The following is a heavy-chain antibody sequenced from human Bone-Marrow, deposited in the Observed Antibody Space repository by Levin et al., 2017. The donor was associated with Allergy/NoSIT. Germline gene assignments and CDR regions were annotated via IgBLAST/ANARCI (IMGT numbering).Heavy chain of an antibody. Sequence: SCAASGFTFSSYAMHWVRQAPGKGLEWVAVISYDGSNKYYADSVKGRFTISRDNSKNTLYLQMNSLRAEDTAVYYCASLTVGHFDYWGQGTLVTVSS. CDR2: ISYDGSNK. CDR1: GFTFSSYA. D-gene: IGHD4-17*01. CDR3: ASLTVGHFDY. V-gene: IGHV3-30*04. J-gene: IGHJ4*02.